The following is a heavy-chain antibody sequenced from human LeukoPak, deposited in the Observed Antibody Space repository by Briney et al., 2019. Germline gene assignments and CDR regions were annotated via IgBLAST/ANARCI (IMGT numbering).Heavy chain of an antibody. D-gene: IGHD3-22*01. V-gene: IGHV4-30-2*01. CDR2: IYHSGST. CDR1: GGSICSGGYS. CDR3: ARVTMIGDWFDP. J-gene: IGHJ5*02. Sequence: PSQTLSLTCAVSGGSICSGGYSWSWIRQPPGKGLEWIGYIYHSGSTYYNPSLKSRVTISVDRSKNQFSLKLSSVTAADTAVYYCARVTMIGDWFDPWGQGTLVTVSS.